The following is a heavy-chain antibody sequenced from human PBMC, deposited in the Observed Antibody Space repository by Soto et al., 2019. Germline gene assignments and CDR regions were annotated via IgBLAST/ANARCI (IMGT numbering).Heavy chain of an antibody. Sequence: SETLSLTCSVSGGSISGSYWSWIRQSPWKGLEWLGYVYYTGSTNYSPSLRSRVSISVDTSKNEFSLRLSSVTAADTAVYFCARSVAVPGAHIDYWGQGTQVTVSS. CDR3: ARSVAVPGAHIDY. CDR1: GGSISGSY. J-gene: IGHJ4*02. D-gene: IGHD6-19*01. V-gene: IGHV4-59*01. CDR2: VYYTGST.